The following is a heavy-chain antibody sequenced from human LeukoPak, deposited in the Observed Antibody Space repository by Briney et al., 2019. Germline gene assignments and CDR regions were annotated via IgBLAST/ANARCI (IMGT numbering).Heavy chain of an antibody. V-gene: IGHV3-23*01. J-gene: IGHJ4*02. D-gene: IGHD3-22*01. CDR2: ISGSGGST. CDR3: AKDQTITMIVVEDDY. Sequence: GGSLRLSCAASGFTFSSYAMSWVRQAPGKGLEWVSAISGSGGSTYYADSVKGRFTISRDNSKNALYLQMNSLRAEDTAVYYCAKDQTITMIVVEDDYWGQGTLVTVSS. CDR1: GFTFSSYA.